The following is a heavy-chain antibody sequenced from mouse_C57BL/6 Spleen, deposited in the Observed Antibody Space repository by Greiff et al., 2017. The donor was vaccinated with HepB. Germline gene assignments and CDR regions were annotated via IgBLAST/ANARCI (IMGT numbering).Heavy chain of an antibody. CDR3: ARDGDEGNFDY. CDR2: IDPSDSYT. D-gene: IGHD2-3*01. V-gene: IGHV1-59*01. J-gene: IGHJ2*01. CDR1: GYTFTSYW. Sequence: QVQLKQPGAELVRPGTSVKLSCKASGYTFTSYWMHWVKQRPGQGLEWIGVIDPSDSYTNYNQKFKGKATLTVDTSSSTAYMQLSSLTSEDSAVYYCARDGDEGNFDYWGQGTTLTVSS.